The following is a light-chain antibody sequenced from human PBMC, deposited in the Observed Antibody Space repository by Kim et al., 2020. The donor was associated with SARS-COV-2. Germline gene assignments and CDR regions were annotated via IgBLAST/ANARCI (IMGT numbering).Light chain of an antibody. V-gene: IGKV3-15*01. CDR1: QSVSSN. CDR2: GAS. Sequence: VAPGERATLSCRASQSVSSNLAWYQQKPGQAPRLLIYGASTRATGIPARFSGSGSGTEFTLTISSLQSEDFAVYYCQQYNNWPTWTFGQGTKLEI. J-gene: IGKJ1*01. CDR3: QQYNNWPTWT.